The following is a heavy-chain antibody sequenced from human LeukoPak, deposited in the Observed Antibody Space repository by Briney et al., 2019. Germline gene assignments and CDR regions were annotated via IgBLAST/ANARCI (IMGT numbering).Heavy chain of an antibody. V-gene: IGHV4-59*01. CDR1: GGSISSYY. Sequence: SETLSLTCTVSGGSISSYYWSWIRQPPGKGLEWIGYIYYSGSTNYNPSLKSRVTISVDTSKNQFSLKLSSVTAADTAVYYCASTLNVGSGSYWFHFDYWGQGTLVTVSS. CDR3: ASTLNVGSGSYWFHFDY. D-gene: IGHD3-10*01. CDR2: IYYSGST. J-gene: IGHJ4*02.